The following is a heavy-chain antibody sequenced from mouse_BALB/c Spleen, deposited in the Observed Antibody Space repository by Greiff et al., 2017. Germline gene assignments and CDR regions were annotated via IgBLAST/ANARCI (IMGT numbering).Heavy chain of an antibody. D-gene: IGHD2-4*01. Sequence: VKLQESGAELARPGASVKMSCKASGYTFNSYTMHWVKQRPGQGLEWIGYINPSSGYTNYNQKFKDKATLTADKSSSTAYMQLSSLTSEDSAVYYCAIYYDYDYYAMDYWGQGTSVTVSS. CDR2: INPSSGYT. J-gene: IGHJ4*01. V-gene: IGHV1-4*01. CDR1: GYTFNSYT. CDR3: AIYYDYDYYAMDY.